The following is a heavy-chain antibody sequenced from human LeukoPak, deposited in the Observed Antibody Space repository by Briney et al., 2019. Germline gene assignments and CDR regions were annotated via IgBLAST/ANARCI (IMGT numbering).Heavy chain of an antibody. CDR1: GYTLNVVF. CDR3: ASGRGSGSLR. D-gene: IGHD1-26*01. CDR2: INPNSGDT. Sequence: ASVKVSCKASGYTLNVVFMQWVRQAPGQGLEWMGWINPNSGDTNYAQRFQGRVTMTLDTSNSAAYMELTSLTPDDTAMYYCASGRGSGSLRWGQGTLVTVSS. J-gene: IGHJ4*02. V-gene: IGHV1-2*02.